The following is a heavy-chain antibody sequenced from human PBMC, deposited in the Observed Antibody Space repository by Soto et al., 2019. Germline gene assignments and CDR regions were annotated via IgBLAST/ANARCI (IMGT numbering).Heavy chain of an antibody. J-gene: IGHJ4*02. CDR1: GGSVSSSSYY. V-gene: IGHV4-39*01. Sequence: PSETLSLTCTVSGGSVSSSSYYWGWIRQPPGKGLEWIGTIYYTGSTSYSPSLKRRVTISVDTSKTQFSLNLSSVTATDTAVYYCAGRRAGDYYFDYWGQGTLV. CDR2: IYYTGST. CDR3: AGRRAGDYYFDY. D-gene: IGHD1-26*01.